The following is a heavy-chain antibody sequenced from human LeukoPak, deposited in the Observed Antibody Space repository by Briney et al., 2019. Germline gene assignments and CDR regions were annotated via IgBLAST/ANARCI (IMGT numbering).Heavy chain of an antibody. CDR2: LSSNGGST. CDR3: ARGRGAANDAFDI. Sequence: EPGGSLRLSCAASGFTFSNYAMHWVRQAPGKGLEYVSALSSNGGSTYYAISVKGRFTISRHNSKNTLYLQMNSLRADDTAVYYCARGRGAANDAFDIWGQGTMVTVSS. V-gene: IGHV3-64*01. CDR1: GFTFSNYA. J-gene: IGHJ3*02. D-gene: IGHD3-10*01.